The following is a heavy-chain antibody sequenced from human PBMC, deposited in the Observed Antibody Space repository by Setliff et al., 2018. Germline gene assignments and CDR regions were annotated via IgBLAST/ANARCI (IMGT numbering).Heavy chain of an antibody. D-gene: IGHD6-13*01. Sequence: ASVKVSCKTSGYTFTNYGITWVRQAPGQGLEWMGIINPGGGSASIVQKFQGRVTMTRDTSTSTVYLELNSLRSDDTAVYYCVRGGLAAAGKKGVFEHWGQGTLVTVSS. V-gene: IGHV1-46*01. CDR3: VRGGLAAAGKKGVFEH. J-gene: IGHJ4*02. CDR2: INPGGGSA. CDR1: GYTFTNYG.